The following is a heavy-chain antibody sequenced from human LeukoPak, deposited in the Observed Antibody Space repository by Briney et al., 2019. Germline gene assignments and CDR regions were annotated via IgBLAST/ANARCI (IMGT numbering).Heavy chain of an antibody. D-gene: IGHD1-26*01. CDR2: ISACNGNT. CDR3: ATDRSGSYDAYYFDY. Sequence: ASVKVSCKASGYTFTSYGISWVRQAPGQGLEWMGWISACNGNTNYAQKLQGRVTMTEDTSTDTAYMELSSLRSEDTAVYYCATDRSGSYDAYYFDYWGQGTLVTVSS. CDR1: GYTFTSYG. J-gene: IGHJ4*02. V-gene: IGHV1-18*01.